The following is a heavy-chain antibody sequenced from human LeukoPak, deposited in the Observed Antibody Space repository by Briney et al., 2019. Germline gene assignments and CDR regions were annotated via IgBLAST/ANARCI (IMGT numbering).Heavy chain of an antibody. CDR3: ARDSSGYYPYNWFDP. J-gene: IGHJ5*02. D-gene: IGHD3-22*01. V-gene: IGHV4-59*01. CDR2: IYYSGST. CDR1: GGSISSYY. Sequence: SETLSLTCTVSGGSISSYYWSWIRQPPGKGLEWIGYIYYSGSTNYNPSLKGRVTISVDTSKNQFSLKLSSVTAADTAVYYCARDSSGYYPYNWFDPWGQGTLVTVSS.